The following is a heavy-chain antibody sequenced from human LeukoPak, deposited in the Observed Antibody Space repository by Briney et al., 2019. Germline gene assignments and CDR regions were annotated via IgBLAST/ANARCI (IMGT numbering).Heavy chain of an antibody. CDR3: ARDAMVEDYGMDV. V-gene: IGHV4-30-2*01. CDR1: GGSISSGGYS. J-gene: IGHJ6*02. Sequence: SQTLSLTCAVSGGSISSGGYSWGWIRQPPGKGLEWIGYIYHSGSTYYNPSLKSRVTISVDRSKNQFSLKLSSVTAADTAVYYCARDAMVEDYGMDVWGQGTTVTVSS. D-gene: IGHD5-18*01. CDR2: IYHSGST.